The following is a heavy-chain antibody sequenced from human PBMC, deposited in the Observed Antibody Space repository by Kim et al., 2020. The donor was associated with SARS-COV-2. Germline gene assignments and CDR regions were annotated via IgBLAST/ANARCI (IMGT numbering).Heavy chain of an antibody. CDR3: VRAIEVTYWYDSHGCNYYGLDV. J-gene: IGHJ6*02. D-gene: IGHD3-22*01. Sequence: GGSLRLSCAASGFSFRNYNMSWVRQAPGKGLEWLSYISDSSGTIYYADSVKGRFTISRDNARDSLYLQMNGLSAEDTAVYYCVRAIEVTYWYDSHGCNYYGLDVWGQGTTVTVSS. CDR1: GFSFRNYN. CDR2: ISDSSGTI. V-gene: IGHV3-48*04.